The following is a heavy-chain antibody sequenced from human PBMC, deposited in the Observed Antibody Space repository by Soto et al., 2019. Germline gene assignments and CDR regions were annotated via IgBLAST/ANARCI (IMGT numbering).Heavy chain of an antibody. D-gene: IGHD1-1*01. V-gene: IGHV3-33*01. CDR2: MWYDRSHT. CDR1: GFTFSSDA. CDR3: SRDQSWRTGHYSGIDV. Sequence: QAHLVESGGGVVQPGGSLRLSCAASGFTFSSDAMHWVRQAPGKGLEWVALMWYDRSHTYYAESVKGRFNISRDESKNLLFLHMSGLRAEDTAVYYCSRDQSWRTGHYSGIDVWGQGTTVTVS. J-gene: IGHJ6*02.